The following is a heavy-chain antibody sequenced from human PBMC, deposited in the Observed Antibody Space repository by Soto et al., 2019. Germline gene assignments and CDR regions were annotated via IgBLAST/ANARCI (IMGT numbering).Heavy chain of an antibody. D-gene: IGHD3-10*01. CDR3: ARCGPRRPHYPYLFFGFDV. CDR1: GATFTNSV. CDR2: IIPLLGTV. V-gene: IGHV1-69*06. Sequence: QGQLVQSGAEVKKPGSSVKVSCRASGATFTNSVITWVRKGPGQGLEFMGGIIPLLGTVDYAENFQGRVTLIADKDTNTVYLEMLSLRYDDTAVYYCARCGPRRPHYPYLFFGFDVWGHGTTVSV. J-gene: IGHJ6*02.